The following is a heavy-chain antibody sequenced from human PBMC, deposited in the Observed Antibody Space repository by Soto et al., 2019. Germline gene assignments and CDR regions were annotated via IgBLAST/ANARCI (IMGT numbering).Heavy chain of an antibody. CDR3: ARGFLDYSSGWGRYWYFDL. D-gene: IGHD6-19*01. V-gene: IGHV1-46*03. CDR2: INPSGGST. Sequence: QVQLVQSGAEVKKPGASVKVSCKASGYTFTSYYMHWVRQAPGQGLEWMGIINPSGGSTSYAQKFQGRVTMTRDTSTSTGYMELSSLRSEDTAVYYCARGFLDYSSGWGRYWYFDLWGRGTLVTVSS. CDR1: GYTFTSYY. J-gene: IGHJ2*01.